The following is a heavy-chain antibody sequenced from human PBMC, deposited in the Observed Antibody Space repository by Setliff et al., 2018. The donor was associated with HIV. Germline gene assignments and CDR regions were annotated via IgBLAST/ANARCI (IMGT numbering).Heavy chain of an antibody. V-gene: IGHV1-2*02. Sequence: ASVKVSCKASGYSFSDYYIHWVRQAPGHGFQWMGWISPKYGGTNYAQNFQGRVTMTRDTSISTAYMELSSLVSDDTAVYFCARAAGYSSSWHRYAFEIWGQGTMVTVSS. CDR2: ISPKYGGT. CDR1: GYSFSDYY. J-gene: IGHJ3*02. CDR3: ARAAGYSSSWHRYAFEI. D-gene: IGHD6-13*01.